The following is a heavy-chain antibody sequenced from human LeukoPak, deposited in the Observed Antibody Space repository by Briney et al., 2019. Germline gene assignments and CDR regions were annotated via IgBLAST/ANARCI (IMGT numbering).Heavy chain of an antibody. V-gene: IGHV4-59*01. Sequence: PSETLSLTCTVSGGSISSYYWSWIRQPPGKGLEWIGYIYYCGSTNYNPSLKSRVTISVDTSKNQFSLKLSSVTAADTAVYYCARRAMVRGVTKFDYWGQGTLVTVSS. D-gene: IGHD3-10*01. CDR2: IYYCGST. CDR3: ARRAMVRGVTKFDY. CDR1: GGSISSYY. J-gene: IGHJ4*02.